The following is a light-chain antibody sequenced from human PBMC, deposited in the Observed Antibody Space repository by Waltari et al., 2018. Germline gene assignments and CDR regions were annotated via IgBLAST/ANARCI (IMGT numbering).Light chain of an antibody. CDR3: SSYSDSNNLV. CDR2: EVN. CDR1: SGDVGGYPY. V-gene: IGLV2-8*01. J-gene: IGLJ2*01. Sequence: QSALTQPPSASGSPGQSVTISCTGTSGDVGGYPYVSWYQQHPGRAPKLIIYEVNKRPAGVPGRFSGSKSGNTASRTVSGPQAEDEAEYYCSSYSDSNNLVFGGGTKLTVL.